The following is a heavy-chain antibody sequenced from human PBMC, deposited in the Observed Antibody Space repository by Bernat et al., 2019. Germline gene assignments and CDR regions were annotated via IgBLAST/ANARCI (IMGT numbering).Heavy chain of an antibody. Sequence: QVQLVQSGAEVKKPGASVKVSCKASGYTFTSYGINWVRQAPGQGLEWMGWISGYSGNTNYAQKLQGRVTMTTDTSTSTTYMELRSLRFDDTAVYYCARDGKGGNSLLNGMDVWGQGTTVTVSS. CDR1: GYTFTSYG. V-gene: IGHV1-18*04. CDR3: ARDGKGGNSLLNGMDV. J-gene: IGHJ6*02. D-gene: IGHD4-23*01. CDR2: ISGYSGNT.